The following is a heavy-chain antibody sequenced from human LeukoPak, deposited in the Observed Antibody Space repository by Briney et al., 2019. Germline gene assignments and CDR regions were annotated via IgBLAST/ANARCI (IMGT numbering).Heavy chain of an antibody. CDR2: INTNTGNP. V-gene: IGHV7-4-1*02. Sequence: ASVKVSCKASGYTFTSYAMNWVRQAPGQGLEWMGWINTNTGNPTYAQGFTGRFVFSLDTSVSTAYLQISSLKAEDTAVYYCATNTYYDFWSGYPYYYYYYYMDVWGKGTTVTVSS. D-gene: IGHD3-3*01. CDR3: ATNTYYDFWSGYPYYYYYYYMDV. J-gene: IGHJ6*03. CDR1: GYTFTSYA.